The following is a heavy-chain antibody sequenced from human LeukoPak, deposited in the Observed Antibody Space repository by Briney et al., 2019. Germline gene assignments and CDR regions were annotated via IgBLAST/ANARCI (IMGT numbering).Heavy chain of an antibody. CDR3: ATPTYYDFWSGYSNTYYYYYMDV. J-gene: IGHJ6*03. Sequence: SVKVSCKASGGTFSSYAISWVRQAPGQGLEWMGGIIPIFGTANYAQKFQARVTITADESTSTAYMELISLRSEDTAVYYCATPTYYDFWSGYSNTYYYYYMDVWGKGTTVTVSS. D-gene: IGHD3-3*01. CDR1: GGTFSSYA. V-gene: IGHV1-69*13. CDR2: IIPIFGTA.